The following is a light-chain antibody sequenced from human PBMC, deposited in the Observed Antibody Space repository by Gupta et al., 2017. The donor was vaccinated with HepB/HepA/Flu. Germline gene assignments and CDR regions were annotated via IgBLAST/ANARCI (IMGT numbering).Light chain of an antibody. CDR3: QTWDSVIL. J-gene: IGLJ2*01. V-gene: IGLV4-69*01. CDR2: VNSDGSH. CDR1: SEHRYYS. Sequence: QLVLTQSPSASASLGASVKLTCTLSSEHRYYSIAWHQQQPEKVPRYLMKVNSDGSHSRGGGIPDRFSGSSSGAERYLIISSLQSEDEADYYWQTWDSVILFGGGTKLTVL.